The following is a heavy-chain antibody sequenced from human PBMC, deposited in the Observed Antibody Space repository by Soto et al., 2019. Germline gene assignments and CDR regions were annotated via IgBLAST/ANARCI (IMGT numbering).Heavy chain of an antibody. CDR3: ARDLSVAPYYYYGMDV. V-gene: IGHV1-69*01. CDR2: IIPIFGTA. Sequence: KVSCKASGGTFSSYAISWVRQAPGQGLEWMGGIIPIFGTANYAQKFQGRVTITADESTSTAYMELSSLRSEDTAVYYCARDLSVAPYYYYGMDVWGQGTTVTVSS. J-gene: IGHJ6*02. D-gene: IGHD6-19*01. CDR1: GGTFSSYA.